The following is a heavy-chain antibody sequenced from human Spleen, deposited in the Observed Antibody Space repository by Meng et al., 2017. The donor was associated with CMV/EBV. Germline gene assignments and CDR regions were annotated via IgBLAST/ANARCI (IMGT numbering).Heavy chain of an antibody. CDR3: ARDDCGGDCYLGNNWFDP. Sequence: VSSGSYDWSWIRQPPGKGLEWIGYIYYSGSTNYNPSLKSRVTISVDTSKNQFSLKLSSVTAADTAVYYCARDDCGGDCYLGNNWFDPWGQGTLVTVSS. D-gene: IGHD2-21*01. J-gene: IGHJ5*02. CDR1: VSSGSYD. CDR2: IYYSGST. V-gene: IGHV4-61*01.